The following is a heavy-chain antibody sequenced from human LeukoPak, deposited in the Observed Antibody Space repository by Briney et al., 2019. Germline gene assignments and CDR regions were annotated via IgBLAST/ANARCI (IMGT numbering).Heavy chain of an antibody. V-gene: IGHV4-38-2*02. CDR1: GYSISSGYY. D-gene: IGHD3-9*01. Sequence: PSETLSLTRTVSGYSISSGYYWGWVRQPPGKGLEWIGTVYHSGSTYYNPSLRSRVTISVETSKNQFSLKVRSMTAADTAVYYCARVPGVYYDRLTGYGSGWFDPWGQGTLVTVSS. J-gene: IGHJ5*02. CDR2: VYHSGST. CDR3: ARVPGVYYDRLTGYGSGWFDP.